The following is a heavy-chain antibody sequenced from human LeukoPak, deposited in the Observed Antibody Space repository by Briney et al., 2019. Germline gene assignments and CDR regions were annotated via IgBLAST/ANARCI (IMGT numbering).Heavy chain of an antibody. CDR2: INSDGSST. Sequence: GVSLRLSCVASGFTFSSYWMHWVRQAPGKGLVWVSRINSDGSSTSYADSVKGRFTISRDNAKNTLYLRMNSLRAEDTAVYYCAIGMPAAMVWGQGTLVTVSS. V-gene: IGHV3-74*01. CDR1: GFTFSSYW. CDR3: AIGMPAAMV. D-gene: IGHD2-2*01. J-gene: IGHJ4*02.